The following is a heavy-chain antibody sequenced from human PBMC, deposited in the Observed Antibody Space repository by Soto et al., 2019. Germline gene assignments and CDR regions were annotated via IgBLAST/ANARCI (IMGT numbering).Heavy chain of an antibody. Sequence: PSETLSLTCTVSGGSISSSSYYWGWIRQPPGKGLEWIGSIYYSGSTYYNPSLKSRVTISVDTSKNQFSLKLSSVTAADTAVYYCATGEWGYGDYFLFDVWGQGTTVTVSS. V-gene: IGHV4-39*01. CDR1: GGSISSSSYY. J-gene: IGHJ6*02. D-gene: IGHD4-17*01. CDR3: ATGEWGYGDYFLFDV. CDR2: IYYSGST.